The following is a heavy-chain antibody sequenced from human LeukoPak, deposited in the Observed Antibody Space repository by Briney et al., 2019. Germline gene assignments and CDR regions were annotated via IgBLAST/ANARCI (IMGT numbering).Heavy chain of an antibody. CDR1: GYTFTNYY. D-gene: IGHD1-1*01. CDR2: SNPSGDST. V-gene: IGHV1-46*01. Sequence: ASVKVSCKASGYTFTNYYIHWVRQAPGHGLEWMGISNPSGDSTNYAQKFQGRVTMTKDTSTSTVYMDLSSLRSEDTAVYYCARWTTTFFDYWGQGTLVTVSS. J-gene: IGHJ4*02. CDR3: ARWTTTFFDY.